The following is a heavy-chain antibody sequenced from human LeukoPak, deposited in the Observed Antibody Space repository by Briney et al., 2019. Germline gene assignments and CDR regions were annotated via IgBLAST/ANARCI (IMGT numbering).Heavy chain of an antibody. CDR2: ISYDGSYK. J-gene: IGHJ4*02. CDR3: AKDPFDY. V-gene: IGHV3-30*18. Sequence: PEGSLRLSCAASGFTFSSYGIHWVRQAPGKGLEWVAVISYDGSYKFYADSVKDRFTISRDSSKNTLYLQMNSLRAEDTAVYYCAKDPFDYWGQGTLVTVSS. CDR1: GFTFSSYG.